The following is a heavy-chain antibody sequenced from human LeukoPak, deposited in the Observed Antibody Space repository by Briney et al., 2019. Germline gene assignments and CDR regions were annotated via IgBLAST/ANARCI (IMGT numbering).Heavy chain of an antibody. V-gene: IGHV1-58*02. CDR3: AAGTPNIVAHDAFDI. D-gene: IGHD5-12*01. CDR1: GFTFTSSA. CDR2: IVVGSGNT. Sequence: RASVKVSCKASGFTFTSSAMQWVRQARGQRLEWIGWIVVGSGNTNYAQKFQGRVTITRDMSTSTAYMELSSLRSEDTAVYYCAAGTPNIVAHDAFDIWGQGTMVTVSS. J-gene: IGHJ3*02.